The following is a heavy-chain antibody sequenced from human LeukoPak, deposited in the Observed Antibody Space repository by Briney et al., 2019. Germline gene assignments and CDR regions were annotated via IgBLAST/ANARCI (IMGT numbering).Heavy chain of an antibody. Sequence: GASVKVSCKASGGTFSSYAISWVRQAPGLGLEWMGGIIPIFGTANYAQKFQGRVTITTDESTSTAYMELSSLRSEDTAVYYCARSITIFGVAIYYFDYWGQGTLVTVSS. V-gene: IGHV1-69*05. J-gene: IGHJ4*02. CDR1: GGTFSSYA. CDR2: IIPIFGTA. D-gene: IGHD3-3*01. CDR3: ARSITIFGVAIYYFDY.